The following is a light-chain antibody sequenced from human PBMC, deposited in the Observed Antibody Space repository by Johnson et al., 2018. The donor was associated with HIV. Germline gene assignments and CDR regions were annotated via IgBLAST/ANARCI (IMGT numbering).Light chain of an antibody. CDR3: GTWDGTLSGV. CDR2: DTN. V-gene: IGLV1-51*01. Sequence: QSVLTQPPSVSAAPGQKVTISCFGSDSNIGNNYVSWYQQLPGTAPKLLIYDTNKQPSGIPDRFSGSKSGTSATLGITGLQAGDEADYYCGTWDGTLSGVFGTGTKVTVL. CDR1: DSNIGNNY. J-gene: IGLJ1*01.